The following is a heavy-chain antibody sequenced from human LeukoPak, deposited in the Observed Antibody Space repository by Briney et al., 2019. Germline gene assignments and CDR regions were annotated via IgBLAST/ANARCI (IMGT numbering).Heavy chain of an antibody. V-gene: IGHV4-34*01. J-gene: IGHJ4*02. CDR3: ARDSSSWYYFDY. CDR2: INHSGST. Sequence: PSETLSLTCAVYGGSFSGYYWSWIRQPPGKGLEWIGEINHSGSTNHNPSLKSRVTISVDTSKNQFSLKLSSVTAADTAVYYCARDSSSWYYFDYWGQGTLVTVSS. D-gene: IGHD6-13*01. CDR1: GGSFSGYY.